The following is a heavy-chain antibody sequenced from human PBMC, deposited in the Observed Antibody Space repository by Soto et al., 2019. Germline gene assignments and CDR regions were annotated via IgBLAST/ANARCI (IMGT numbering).Heavy chain of an antibody. CDR2: AFYSEST. D-gene: IGHD3-16*01. Sequence: QPQLQESGPGLVKPSETLSLTCTVSNGSTSSRRFYWGWISQPPGKGLEWIGHAFYSESTFYNPSLRIRVAISVHTSDTRFFLTMRSVTAADTAIYYCVFHEVGAFDYWGPGTLVSVSS. CDR3: VFHEVGAFDY. V-gene: IGHV4-39*01. CDR1: NGSTSSRRFY. J-gene: IGHJ4*02.